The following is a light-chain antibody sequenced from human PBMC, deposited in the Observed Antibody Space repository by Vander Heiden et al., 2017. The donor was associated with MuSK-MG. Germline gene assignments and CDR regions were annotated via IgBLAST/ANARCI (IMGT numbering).Light chain of an antibody. CDR2: AAS. CDR3: QQSYSTPSIT. Sequence: DIQMTQSPSSLSASVGDRVTITCRASQSISSYLNWYQQKPGKAPKLLIYAASSLQSGVPSRFSGRGSGTDFTLTISSLQPEDFATYYCQQSYSTPSITFGQGTRLEIK. V-gene: IGKV1-39*01. J-gene: IGKJ5*01. CDR1: QSISSY.